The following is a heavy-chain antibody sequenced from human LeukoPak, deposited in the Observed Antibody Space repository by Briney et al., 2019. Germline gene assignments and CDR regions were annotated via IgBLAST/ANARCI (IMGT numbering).Heavy chain of an antibody. CDR3: ATGASGSWDF. V-gene: IGHV3-7*03. Sequence: PGGSLRLSCAASGFTLSSNWMSWVRQAPGKGLEWVANISPDGSTKYHMDSVKGRFTISRDNAKDSLYLEMSRLRDDDTAMYYCATGASGSWDFGGQGTLVTVSS. CDR2: ISPDGSTK. D-gene: IGHD6-13*01. CDR1: GFTLSSNW. J-gene: IGHJ4*02.